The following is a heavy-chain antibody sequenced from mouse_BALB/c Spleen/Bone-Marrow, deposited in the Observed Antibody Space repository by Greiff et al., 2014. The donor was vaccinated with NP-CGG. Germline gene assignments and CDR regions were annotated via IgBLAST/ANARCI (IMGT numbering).Heavy chain of an antibody. CDR3: ARDYYGSSYIGY. CDR1: GFTFSNYY. J-gene: IGHJ3*01. Sequence: VQLKESGGGLVKPGGSLKLSCATSGFTFSNYYMYWGRQTPEKRVEWVATISDGGSYTYYPDSVKGRFTISRDNANNNLYLQMSSLKSEDTAMYYCARDYYGSSYIGYWGQGTLVTVST. CDR2: ISDGGSYT. D-gene: IGHD1-1*01. V-gene: IGHV5-4*02.